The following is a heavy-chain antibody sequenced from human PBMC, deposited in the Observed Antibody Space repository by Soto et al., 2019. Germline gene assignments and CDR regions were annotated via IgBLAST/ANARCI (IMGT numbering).Heavy chain of an antibody. CDR3: VPGYCSTTSCYGAFDC. Sequence: QVQLVESGGGVVQPGRSLRLSCAASGFTFSSYGMHWVRQAPGKGLEWVAVIWYDGSNKYYVDSVRGRFTISRDISKNTLYLQMNRLRDENTAVYYCVPGYCSTTSCYGAFDCWGQGTMVTVSS. CDR2: IWYDGSNK. J-gene: IGHJ3*01. CDR1: GFTFSSYG. D-gene: IGHD2-2*01. V-gene: IGHV3-33*01.